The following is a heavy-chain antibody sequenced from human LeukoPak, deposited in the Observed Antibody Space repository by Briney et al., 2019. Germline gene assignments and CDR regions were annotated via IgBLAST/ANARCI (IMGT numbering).Heavy chain of an antibody. Sequence: ASVTVSCKASGYTFTSYAMHWVRQAPGQRLEWMGWINAGNGNTKYSQKFQGRVTITRDTSASTAYMELSSLRSEDTAVYYCARVLEYCSGGSCYSNWFDPWGQGTLVTVSS. CDR3: ARVLEYCSGGSCYSNWFDP. J-gene: IGHJ5*02. V-gene: IGHV1-3*01. CDR2: INAGNGNT. CDR1: GYTFTSYA. D-gene: IGHD2-15*01.